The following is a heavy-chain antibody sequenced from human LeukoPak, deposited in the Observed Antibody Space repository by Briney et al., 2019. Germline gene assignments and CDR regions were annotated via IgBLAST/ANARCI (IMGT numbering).Heavy chain of an antibody. D-gene: IGHD3-9*01. Sequence: ASVKVSCKASGGTFSSYAISWVRQAPGQGLEWMAWINPNTGDTNCAQKFQGRVTMTRDTSIGTAYMELTRLTSDDTAIYYCARGTHINPGTMRLGNDFWGQGILVTVSS. CDR1: GGTFSSYA. V-gene: IGHV1-2*02. J-gene: IGHJ4*02. CDR2: INPNTGDT. CDR3: ARGTHINPGTMRLGNDF.